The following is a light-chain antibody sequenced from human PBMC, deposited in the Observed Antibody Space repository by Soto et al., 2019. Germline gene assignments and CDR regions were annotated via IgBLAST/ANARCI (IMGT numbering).Light chain of an antibody. CDR3: VLYMGSGISV. V-gene: IGLV8-61*01. J-gene: IGLJ2*01. CDR2: STN. CDR1: SGSVSTNYY. Sequence: QTVVTQEPSSSVSPGGTVTLTCGLSSGSVSTNYYPSWYQQTPGQAPRTLIYSTNVRSSGVPDRFSGSILGNKAALTITGAQSDDECDYYCVLYMGSGISVFGGGTKLTAL.